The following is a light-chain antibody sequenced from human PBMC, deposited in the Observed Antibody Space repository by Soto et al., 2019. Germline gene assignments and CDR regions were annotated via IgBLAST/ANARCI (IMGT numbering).Light chain of an antibody. J-gene: IGKJ2*01. CDR3: FQYTPAPHT. CDR2: EVS. CDR1: QSLMYSATNAT. V-gene: IGKV2-30*01. Sequence: VVLTQSPFSLSVTLGQPASISCRSSQSLMYSATNATLDWFQQRPGQSPRRLIYEVSNRDSGVPDRFSGSGSGTDFTLDISRVEAEDIAVYYCFQYTPAPHTFGQGTSLEIK.